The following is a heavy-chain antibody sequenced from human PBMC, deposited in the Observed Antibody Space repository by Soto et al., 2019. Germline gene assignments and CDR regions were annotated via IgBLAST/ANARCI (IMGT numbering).Heavy chain of an antibody. CDR1: DYTFTNYG. D-gene: IGHD3-10*01. Sequence: ASVKVSCKASDYTFTNYGISWVRQAPGQGLEWIGWINANNGGTNYAQRLQGWVTMTRDTSMSTAYMELSRLRSDDTAVYYCARDRNYYGSGSYYYYYYGMDVWGQGTTVTVSS. CDR2: INANNGGT. CDR3: ARDRNYYGSGSYYYYYYGMDV. J-gene: IGHJ6*02. V-gene: IGHV1-18*01.